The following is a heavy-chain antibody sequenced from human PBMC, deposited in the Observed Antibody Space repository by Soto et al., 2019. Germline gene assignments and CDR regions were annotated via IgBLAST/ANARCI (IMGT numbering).Heavy chain of an antibody. J-gene: IGHJ4*02. V-gene: IGHV4-39*01. CDR2: VYYRGTT. D-gene: IGHD6-19*01. CDR1: GGPINSNNYY. CDR3: VRHQRYSSGWYIDY. Sequence: QLQLQESDPGLVKPSETLSLTCTVSGGPINSNNYYWGWIRQPPGKGLEWIGNVYYRGTTYYNPSLKGRVTISVDTSKNQFSLKLSSVTAADTAVFFCVRHQRYSSGWYIDYWGQGTLVTASS.